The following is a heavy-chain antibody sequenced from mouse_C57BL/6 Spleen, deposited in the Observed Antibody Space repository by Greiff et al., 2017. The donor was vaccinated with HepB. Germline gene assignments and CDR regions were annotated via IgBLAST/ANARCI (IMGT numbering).Heavy chain of an antibody. J-gene: IGHJ4*01. CDR2: ISSGGSYT. CDR1: GFTFSSYG. CDR3: ARGYDFYAMDY. D-gene: IGHD2-10*02. Sequence: VQLKESGGDLVKPGGSLKLSCAASGFTFSSYGMSWVRQTPDKRLEWVATISSGGSYTYYPDSVKGRFTISRDNAKNTLYLQMSSLKSEDTAMYYCARGYDFYAMDYWGQGTSVTVSS. V-gene: IGHV5-6*01.